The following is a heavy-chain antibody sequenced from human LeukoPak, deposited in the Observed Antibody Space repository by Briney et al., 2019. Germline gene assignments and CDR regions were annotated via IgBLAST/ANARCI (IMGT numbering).Heavy chain of an antibody. V-gene: IGHV3-21*01. J-gene: IGHJ4*02. CDR2: ISSSSSYI. D-gene: IGHD1-14*01. Sequence: GGSLRLSCAASGFTFSSYSMNWVRQAPGKGLEWVSSISSSSSYIYYADSVKGRFTISRDNAKNSLYLQMNSLRAEDTAVFYCARVDITTGRGYWGRGTLVSVSS. CDR1: GFTFSSYS. CDR3: ARVDITTGRGY.